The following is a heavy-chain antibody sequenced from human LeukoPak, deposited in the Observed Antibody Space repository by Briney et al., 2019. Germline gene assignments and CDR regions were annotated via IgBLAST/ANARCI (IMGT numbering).Heavy chain of an antibody. CDR2: IKSDGGT. J-gene: IGHJ1*01. D-gene: IGHD3-22*01. Sequence: TGGSLRLSCAASGFTFSTYWMHWVRHAPGKGLVWVSRIKSDGGTNYADSVKGRFTISRDNAKKTVSLQMNSLRPEDTGVYYCARAPSEIGGYYPEYFRHWGQGTLVIVSS. CDR1: GFTFSTYW. CDR3: ARAPSEIGGYYPEYFRH. V-gene: IGHV3-74*01.